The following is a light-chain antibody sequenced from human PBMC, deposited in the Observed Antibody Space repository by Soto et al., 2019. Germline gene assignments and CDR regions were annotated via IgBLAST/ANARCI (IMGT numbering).Light chain of an antibody. CDR1: SSNIGAGSD. Sequence: QSVLTQPPSVSGAPGQRVTISCTWSSSNIGAGSDVHWYQQLPGTAPKLLIYANNIRPSGVPDRFSGSKSATSASLAITGLQAEDEADYYCQSYDNSLSTYVFGTGTKVTVL. CDR3: QSYDNSLSTYV. V-gene: IGLV1-40*01. CDR2: ANN. J-gene: IGLJ1*01.